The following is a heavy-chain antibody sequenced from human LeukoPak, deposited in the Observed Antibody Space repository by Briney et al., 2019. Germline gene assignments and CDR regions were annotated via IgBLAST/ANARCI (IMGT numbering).Heavy chain of an antibody. CDR1: GFTFSSYS. D-gene: IGHD1-1*01. CDR2: ISSSSSYI. V-gene: IGHV3-21*01. J-gene: IGHJ4*02. Sequence: GGSLRLSCAASGFTFSSYSMNWVRQAPGKGLEWVSSISSSSSYIYYADSVKGRFTISRDIAKNSLYLQMNSLRAEDTAVYYCARDRNWNDLSLPFDYWGQGTLVTVSS. CDR3: ARDRNWNDLSLPFDY.